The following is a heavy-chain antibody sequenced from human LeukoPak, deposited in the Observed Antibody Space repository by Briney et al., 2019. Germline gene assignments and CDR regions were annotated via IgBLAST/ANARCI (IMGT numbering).Heavy chain of an antibody. Sequence: GGSLRLSCEASGFTFTKFWMSWVRQAPGKGLEWVANIQEDGKKENYVDSVRGRFTISRDNAKNSIYLQMNSLRVEDTAIYYCARGRSGWYHNFDYWGQGTLVTVSS. D-gene: IGHD6-19*01. V-gene: IGHV3-7*01. CDR3: ARGRSGWYHNFDY. CDR1: GFTFTKFW. CDR2: IQEDGKKE. J-gene: IGHJ4*02.